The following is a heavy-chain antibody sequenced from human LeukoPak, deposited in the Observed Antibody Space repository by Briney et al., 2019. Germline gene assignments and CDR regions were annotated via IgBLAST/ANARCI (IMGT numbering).Heavy chain of an antibody. D-gene: IGHD3-22*01. V-gene: IGHV3-48*01. CDR1: GFTFSSYS. CDR3: ARDVAFYDSSGYYYDPHFDY. CDR2: ISSSSSTI. J-gene: IGHJ4*02. Sequence: GSLRLSCAASGFTFSSYSMNWVRQAPGKGLEWVSYISSSSSTIYYADSVKGRFTISRDNAKNSLYLQMNSLRAEDTAVYYCARDVAFYDSSGYYYDPHFDYWGQGTLVTVSS.